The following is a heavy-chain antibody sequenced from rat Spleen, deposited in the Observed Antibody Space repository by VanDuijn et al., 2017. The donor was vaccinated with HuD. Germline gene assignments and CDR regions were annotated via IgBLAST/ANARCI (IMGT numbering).Heavy chain of an antibody. Sequence: EVQLVESGGGLVQPGRSLKLSCAASGFTFSDHGMAWVRQTPTKGLEWVASINTGGGSTLYRDSVKGRFTISRDNAKSTLYLQMDSLRSEDTATYYCTTGGLPYYFDYWGQGVMVTVSS. CDR3: TTGGLPYYFDY. V-gene: IGHV5-27*01. D-gene: IGHD1-4*01. CDR1: GFTFSDHG. J-gene: IGHJ2*01. CDR2: INTGGGST.